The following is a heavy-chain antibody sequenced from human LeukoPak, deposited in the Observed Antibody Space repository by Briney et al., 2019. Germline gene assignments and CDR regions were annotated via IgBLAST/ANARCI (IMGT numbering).Heavy chain of an antibody. Sequence: GGSLRLSCAASGFTFSSYAMIWVRQAPGKGLEWVSAISGSGGDKYYADSVKGRFTIFIDNSKNTVYLRMNSLGAEDTAVYYCAKDPWGSRGYFDYWGQGTLVTVSS. CDR2: ISGSGGDK. V-gene: IGHV3-23*01. CDR1: GFTFSSYA. D-gene: IGHD7-27*01. CDR3: AKDPWGSRGYFDY. J-gene: IGHJ4*02.